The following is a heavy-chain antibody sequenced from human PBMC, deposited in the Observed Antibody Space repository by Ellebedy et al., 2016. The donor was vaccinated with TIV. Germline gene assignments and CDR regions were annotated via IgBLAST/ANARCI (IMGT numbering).Heavy chain of an antibody. J-gene: IGHJ6*03. D-gene: IGHD3-10*01. V-gene: IGHV3-64*02. CDR1: GFSFSAYG. CDR3: ARGVSASSMDV. Sequence: GESLKISCAASGFSFSAYGMHWVRQAPGKGPEHVSAISSTGGNQNYADSVKGRFTISRDNSKNTLYLQMGGLRPEDMAVYYCARGVSASSMDVWGKGTTVTVSS. CDR2: ISSTGGNQ.